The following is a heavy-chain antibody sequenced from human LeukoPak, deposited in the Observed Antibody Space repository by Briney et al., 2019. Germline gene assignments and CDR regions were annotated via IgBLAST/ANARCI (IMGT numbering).Heavy chain of an antibody. J-gene: IGHJ4*02. D-gene: IGHD5-12*01. CDR1: GFTFSNAW. V-gene: IGHV3-15*01. CDR2: IKSKTDGGTT. CDR3: TTAGRGATPSPFDY. Sequence: GGSLRLSCAASGFTFSNAWMSWVRQAPGKGLEWVGRIKSKTDGGTTDYAAPVKGRFTISRDDSKNTLYLQMNSLKTEDTAVYYCTTAGRGATPSPFDYWGQGTLVTVPS.